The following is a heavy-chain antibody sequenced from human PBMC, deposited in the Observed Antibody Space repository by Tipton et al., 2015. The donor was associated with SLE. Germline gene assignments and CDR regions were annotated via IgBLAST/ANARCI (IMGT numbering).Heavy chain of an antibody. J-gene: IGHJ4*02. CDR3: AREYSSGWSY. CDR2: IDHSGST. CDR1: GYSISSGYY. V-gene: IGHV4-38-2*02. Sequence: TLSLTCAVSGYSISSGYYWGWIRQPPGKGLEWIGSIDHSGSTYYNPSLKSRFTISVDTSKNQFSLKLSSVTAADTAVYYCAREYSSGWSYWGQGTLVTVSS. D-gene: IGHD6-19*01.